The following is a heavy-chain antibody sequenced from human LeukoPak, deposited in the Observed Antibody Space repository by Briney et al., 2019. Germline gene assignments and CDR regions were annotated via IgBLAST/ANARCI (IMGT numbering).Heavy chain of an antibody. Sequence: GSLPLSCAASGFPFSGSAMHWVRQASGKRLEWVGRIRSKANSYATAYAASVKGRFTISRDDSKNTAYLQMNSLKTEDTAVYYCTTEWDLGSYWFDPWGQGTLVTVSS. J-gene: IGHJ5*02. CDR2: IRSKANSYAT. V-gene: IGHV3-73*01. CDR1: GFPFSGSA. D-gene: IGHD1-26*01. CDR3: TTEWDLGSYWFDP.